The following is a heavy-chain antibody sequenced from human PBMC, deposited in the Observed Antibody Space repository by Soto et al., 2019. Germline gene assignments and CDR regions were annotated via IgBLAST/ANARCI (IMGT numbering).Heavy chain of an antibody. D-gene: IGHD6-13*01. CDR2: IYYSGST. Sequence: QLQLQESGPGLVKPSETLSLTCTVSGGSISSSSYYWGWIRQPPGKGLEWIGSIYYSGSTYYNPSLKSRVTISVDTSKNQFSLKLSSVTAADTAVYYCARHLEIAAAGLNWFDPWGQGTLVTVSS. CDR1: GGSISSSSYY. V-gene: IGHV4-39*01. CDR3: ARHLEIAAAGLNWFDP. J-gene: IGHJ5*02.